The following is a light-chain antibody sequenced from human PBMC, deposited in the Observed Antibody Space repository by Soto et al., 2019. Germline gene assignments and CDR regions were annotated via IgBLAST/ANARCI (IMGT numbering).Light chain of an antibody. Sequence: QSALTQPASVSGSPGQSITISCTGTSSDVGGYNYVSWYQQHPGKAPKLMIYDVSNRPSGVSNRFSGSKSGNTASLTISGLQAEDEADYYFSSYTSSSNVVFGGGTKRTVL. CDR1: SSDVGGYNY. CDR3: SSYTSSSNVV. J-gene: IGLJ2*01. CDR2: DVS. V-gene: IGLV2-14*01.